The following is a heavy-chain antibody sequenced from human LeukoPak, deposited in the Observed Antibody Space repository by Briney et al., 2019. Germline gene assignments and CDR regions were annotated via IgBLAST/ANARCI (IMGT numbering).Heavy chain of an antibody. Sequence: GASVKVSCEASGYTFTSYYMHWVRQAPGQGLEWMGIINPSGGSTSYAQKFQGRVTMTRDTSTSTVYMELSSLRSEDTAVYYCARDLRGYSYYYGMDVWGQGTTVTVSS. CDR3: ARDLRGYSYYYGMDV. CDR2: INPSGGST. CDR1: GYTFTSYY. D-gene: IGHD5-12*01. V-gene: IGHV1-46*01. J-gene: IGHJ6*02.